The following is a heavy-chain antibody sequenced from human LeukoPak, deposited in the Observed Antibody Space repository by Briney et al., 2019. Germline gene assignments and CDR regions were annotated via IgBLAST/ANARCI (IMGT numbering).Heavy chain of an antibody. D-gene: IGHD6-6*01. Sequence: TPSETLSLTCTVSGGSISSYYWSWIRQPPGKGLEWIGYIYYSGSTNYNPSLKSRVTISVDTSKNQFSLKLSSVTAADTAVYYCARHRQQLVPFFDYWGQGTLVTVSS. CDR1: GGSISSYY. V-gene: IGHV4-59*08. CDR3: ARHRQQLVPFFDY. CDR2: IYYSGST. J-gene: IGHJ4*02.